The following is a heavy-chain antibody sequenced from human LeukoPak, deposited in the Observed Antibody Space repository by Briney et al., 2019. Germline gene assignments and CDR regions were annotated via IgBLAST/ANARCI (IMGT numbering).Heavy chain of an antibody. J-gene: IGHJ6*02. CDR1: GFTFSSYA. Sequence: GGSLRLSCAASGFTFSSYAMHWVRQAPGKGLEWVAVISYDGSNKYNADSVKGRFTISRDNSKNTLYLQMNSLRAEDTAVYYCAKSRMGAKEKSEGRFGMDVWGQGTTVTVSS. CDR3: AKSRMGAKEKSEGRFGMDV. CDR2: ISYDGSNK. D-gene: IGHD1-26*01. V-gene: IGHV3-30-3*02.